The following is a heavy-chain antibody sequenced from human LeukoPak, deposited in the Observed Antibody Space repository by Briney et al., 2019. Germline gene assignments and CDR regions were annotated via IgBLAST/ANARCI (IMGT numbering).Heavy chain of an antibody. CDR2: INPSGGST. J-gene: IGHJ4*02. V-gene: IGHV1-46*01. Sequence: ASVKVSCKASGYTFTSYYMHWVRQAPGQGLEWMGIINPSGGSTSYAQKFQGRVTMTRDTSTSTVYMELSSLRSEDTAVYYCGRDSGLSATTSTVTTVGFDYWGQGTLVTVSS. CDR3: GRDSGLSATTSTVTTVGFDY. D-gene: IGHD4-17*01. CDR1: GYTFTSYY.